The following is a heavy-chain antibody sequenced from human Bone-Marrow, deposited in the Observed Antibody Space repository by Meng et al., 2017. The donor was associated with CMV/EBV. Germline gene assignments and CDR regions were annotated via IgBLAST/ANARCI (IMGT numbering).Heavy chain of an antibody. CDR3: ARGNRGRIAAAGYYYYYGMDV. CDR1: GYTFTGYY. Sequence: ASVKVSCKASGYTFTGYYMHWVRQAPGQGLEWMGWINPNSGGTNYAQKFQGRVTMTRDTSISTAYMELSRLRSDDTAVYYCARGNRGRIAAAGYYYYYGMDVWGQGTTVTVSS. CDR2: INPNSGGT. V-gene: IGHV1-2*02. J-gene: IGHJ6*02. D-gene: IGHD6-13*01.